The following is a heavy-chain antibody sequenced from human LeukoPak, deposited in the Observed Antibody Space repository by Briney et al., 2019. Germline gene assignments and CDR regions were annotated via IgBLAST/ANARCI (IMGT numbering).Heavy chain of an antibody. V-gene: IGHV3-30*18. CDR2: ISYDGSNK. D-gene: IGHD6-13*01. CDR1: GFTFSSYG. J-gene: IGHJ4*02. CDR3: AKEQQLDY. Sequence: GGCLRLSCAASGFTFSSYGMHWVRQAPGKGREGGAVISYDGSNKYYADSVKGRFTISRDNSKNTLYLQINRLRAEDTAVYYCAKEQQLDYWGQGTLVTLSS.